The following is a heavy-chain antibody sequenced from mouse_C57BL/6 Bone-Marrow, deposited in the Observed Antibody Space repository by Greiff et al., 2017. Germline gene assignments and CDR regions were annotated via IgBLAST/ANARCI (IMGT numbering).Heavy chain of an antibody. CDR3: ARDAGWAFDY. D-gene: IGHD2-3*01. CDR1: GFTFSDFY. CDR2: SRNKANDYTT. Sequence: EVKLVESGGGLVQSGRSLRLSCATSGFTFSDFYMEWVRQAPGKGLEWIAASRNKANDYTTEYSASVKGRFIVSRDTSQSIRYLQMNALRAEDTAIYYCARDAGWAFDYWGQGTTLTVSS. J-gene: IGHJ2*01. V-gene: IGHV7-1*01.